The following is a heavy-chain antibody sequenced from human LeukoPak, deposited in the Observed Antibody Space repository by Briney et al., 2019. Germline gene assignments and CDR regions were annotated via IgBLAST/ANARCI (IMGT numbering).Heavy chain of an antibody. D-gene: IGHD3-22*01. Sequence: GGSLRLSCAASGFTFSSYAMSWVRQAPGKGLEWVSAISGSGGSTYYADSVKGRFTISRDNSKNTLYLQMNSLRAEDTAVYYCAKDQGRRGRITMIVVVITALLDWGQGTLVTVSS. CDR3: AKDQGRRGRITMIVVVITALLD. CDR2: ISGSGGST. J-gene: IGHJ4*02. V-gene: IGHV3-23*01. CDR1: GFTFSSYA.